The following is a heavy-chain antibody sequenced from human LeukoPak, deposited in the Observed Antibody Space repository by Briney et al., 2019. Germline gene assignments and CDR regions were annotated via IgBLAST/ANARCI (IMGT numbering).Heavy chain of an antibody. V-gene: IGHV1-69*13. D-gene: IGHD6-13*01. J-gene: IGHJ5*02. Sequence: SVKVSCKASGGTFSSYAISWVRQAPGQGLEWMGGIIPIFSTANYAQKFQGRVTITADESTSTAYMEVSSLRSEDTAVYYCARVYSSSWYNWIDPWGQGTLVTVSS. CDR3: ARVYSSSWYNWIDP. CDR2: IIPIFSTA. CDR1: GGTFSSYA.